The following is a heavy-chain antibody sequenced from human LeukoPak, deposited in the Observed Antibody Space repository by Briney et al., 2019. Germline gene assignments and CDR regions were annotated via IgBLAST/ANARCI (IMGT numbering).Heavy chain of an antibody. J-gene: IGHJ3*01. CDR1: GFTFSNFA. D-gene: IGHD4-17*01. CDR3: ARDPNGDYIGAFEF. V-gene: IGHV3-23*01. Sequence: PGGSLRLSCVASGFTFSNFAVMWVRQAPRQGLEFVAAITGGGTTTRYGDSVKGRSTISRDNSKDTLFLQMRSLRVEDTAQYFCARDPNGDYIGAFEFWGHGTGVTVSS. CDR2: ITGGGTTT.